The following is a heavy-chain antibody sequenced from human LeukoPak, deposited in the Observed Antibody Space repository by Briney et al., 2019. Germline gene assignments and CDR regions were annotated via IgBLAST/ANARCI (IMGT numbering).Heavy chain of an antibody. D-gene: IGHD3-10*01. V-gene: IGHV3-9*01. J-gene: IGHJ4*02. Sequence: GGSLRLSCAASGFTFDDYAMHWVRQAPGKGLEWVSGISWNSGSIGYADSVKGRFTISRDNAKNTLYLQMNSLRAEDTAVYYCAKGPLTMVRGVTYYFDYWGQGTLVTVSS. CDR1: GFTFDDYA. CDR2: ISWNSGSI. CDR3: AKGPLTMVRGVTYYFDY.